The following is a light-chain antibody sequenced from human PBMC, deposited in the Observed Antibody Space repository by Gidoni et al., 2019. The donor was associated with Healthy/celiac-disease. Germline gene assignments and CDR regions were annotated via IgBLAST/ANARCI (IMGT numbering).Light chain of an antibody. Sequence: DIQMTQSPSSLSASVGDRVTISCRASQSIRSYLNWYQQKPGKAPKLLIYAASSLQRGVPSRFSGSGSGTDFTLTNSSLQPEDCATYYCQQSYSTPELTFGGGTKVEIK. V-gene: IGKV1-39*01. J-gene: IGKJ4*01. CDR2: AAS. CDR1: QSIRSY. CDR3: QQSYSTPELT.